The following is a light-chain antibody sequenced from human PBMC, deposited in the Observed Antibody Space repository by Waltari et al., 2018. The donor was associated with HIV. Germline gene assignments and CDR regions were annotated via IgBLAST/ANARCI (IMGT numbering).Light chain of an antibody. J-gene: IGKJ4*01. Sequence: DIVMTQSPDSLALSLGERATITCKSSQSVFSSPKNKSYLTWYQQRPGLPPKVLIYWASNRDSGVPDRFSGIGSGTDFTLTISNLQAEDVALYYCHQSYSNPVTFGGGTRVAIK. CDR1: QSVFSSPKNKSY. CDR2: WAS. V-gene: IGKV4-1*01. CDR3: HQSYSNPVT.